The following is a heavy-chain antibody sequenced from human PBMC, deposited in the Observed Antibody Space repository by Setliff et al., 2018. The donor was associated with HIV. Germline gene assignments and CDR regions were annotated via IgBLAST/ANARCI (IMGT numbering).Heavy chain of an antibody. CDR3: ARDLGSVTLFGVVIQGAFDI. CDR2: INPSGGST. V-gene: IGHV1-46*01. CDR1: GYTFTGYY. J-gene: IGHJ3*02. D-gene: IGHD3-3*01. Sequence: ASVKVSCKASGYTFTGYYMHWVRQAPGQGLEWMGIINPSGGSTGCAQKFQGRVTVTSDTSTGTVHMELSSLRSDDTAVYYCARDLGSVTLFGVVIQGAFDIWGQGTMVTVSS.